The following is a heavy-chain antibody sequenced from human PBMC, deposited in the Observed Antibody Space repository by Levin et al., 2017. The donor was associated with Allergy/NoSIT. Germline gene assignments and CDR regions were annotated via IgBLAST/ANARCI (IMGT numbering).Heavy chain of an antibody. Sequence: PGGSLRLSCAASGFTFSSYGMHWVRQAPGKGLEWVAVISYDGSNKYYADSVKGRFTISRDNSKNTLYLQMNSLRAEDTAVYYCASPSGSYYNAYVAYWGQGTLVTVSS. J-gene: IGHJ4*02. CDR2: ISYDGSNK. V-gene: IGHV3-30*03. CDR1: GFTFSSYG. D-gene: IGHD3-10*01. CDR3: ASPSGSYYNAYVAY.